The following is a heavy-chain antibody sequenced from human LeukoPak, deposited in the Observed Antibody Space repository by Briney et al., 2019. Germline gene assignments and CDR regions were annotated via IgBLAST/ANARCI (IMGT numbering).Heavy chain of an antibody. Sequence: PSETLSLTCIVSGGSISSSSYYWGWIRQPPGKGLEWIGSIYYSGTTYCNPSLKSRVTISVDTSKNQFSLKLSSVTAADTAVYYRARRPRPFGGAQDPFDYWGQGTLVTVSS. V-gene: IGHV4-39*01. CDR1: GGSISSSSYY. CDR3: ARRPRPFGGAQDPFDY. J-gene: IGHJ4*02. D-gene: IGHD3-16*01. CDR2: IYYSGTT.